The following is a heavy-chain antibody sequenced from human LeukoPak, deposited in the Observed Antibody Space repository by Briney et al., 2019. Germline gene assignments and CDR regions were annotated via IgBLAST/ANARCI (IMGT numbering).Heavy chain of an antibody. D-gene: IGHD3-3*01. CDR1: GGSISSYY. Sequence: SETLSLTCAVYGGSISSYYWSWIRQPAGKGLEWIGRIYTSGSTNYNPSLKSRVTMSVDTSKNQFSLKLSSVTAADTAVYYCARGGQITISAGWGNYMDVWGKGTTVTVSS. V-gene: IGHV4-59*10. CDR3: ARGGQITISAGWGNYMDV. J-gene: IGHJ6*03. CDR2: IYTSGST.